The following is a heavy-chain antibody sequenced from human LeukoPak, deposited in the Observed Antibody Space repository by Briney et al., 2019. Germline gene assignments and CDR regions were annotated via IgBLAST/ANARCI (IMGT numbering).Heavy chain of an antibody. CDR2: IYYSGST. D-gene: IGHD2-21*01. V-gene: IGHV4-59*01. CDR3: ARYSNAVAGARWFDH. CDR1: GGSLSSYY. J-gene: IGHJ5*02. Sequence: SETLSLTCTVSGGSLSSYYWSWIRQPPGQELEWIGYIYYSGSTNYNPSLKSRVTISLDTSKNQFSLKLSSVAAADTAIYYCARYSNAVAGARWFDHWGQGTLDTVSS.